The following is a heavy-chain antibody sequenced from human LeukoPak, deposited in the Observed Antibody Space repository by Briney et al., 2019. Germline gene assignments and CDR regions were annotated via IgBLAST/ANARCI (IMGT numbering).Heavy chain of an antibody. D-gene: IGHD5-18*01. CDR3: ARQIQLWLGWFDP. CDR2: INKDGSEK. CDR1: GFTFSSYW. V-gene: IGHV3-7*01. J-gene: IGHJ5*02. Sequence: GGSLRLSCAASGFTFSSYWMSWVRQAPGKGLEWVANINKDGSEKYYVDSVKGRFTISRDNAKNSLYLQMNSLRAEDTAVYYCARQIQLWLGWFDPWGQGTLVTVSS.